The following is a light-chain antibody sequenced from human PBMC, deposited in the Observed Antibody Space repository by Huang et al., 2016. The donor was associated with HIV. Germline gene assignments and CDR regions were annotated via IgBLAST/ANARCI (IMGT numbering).Light chain of an antibody. CDR1: QSVNSD. J-gene: IGKJ4*01. CDR3: QQYNDWPPLT. V-gene: IGKV3-15*01. CDR2: GAS. Sequence: EIEMTQSPAILSGSPGERATLSCRASQSVNSDLACYLQKPCQAPRLLIYGASTRAIGIPAKFNGTGSGTEFSLSISNLQSDDFGVYYCQQYNDWPPLTFGGGTKVEI.